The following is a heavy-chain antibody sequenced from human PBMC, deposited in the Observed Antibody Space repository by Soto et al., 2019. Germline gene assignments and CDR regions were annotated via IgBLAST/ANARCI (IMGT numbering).Heavy chain of an antibody. CDR2: INPSGGST. J-gene: IGHJ4*02. V-gene: IGHV1-46*03. CDR1: GYTFTSYY. Sequence: GASVKVSCKASGYTFTSYYMHWVRQAPGQGLEWMGIINPSGGSTSYAQKFQGRVTMTRDTSTSTVYMELSSLRSEDTAVYYCARYDLYCSGGSWLLRPGPCLDYWGQGTLVTVSS. D-gene: IGHD2-15*01. CDR3: ARYDLYCSGGSWLLRPGPCLDY.